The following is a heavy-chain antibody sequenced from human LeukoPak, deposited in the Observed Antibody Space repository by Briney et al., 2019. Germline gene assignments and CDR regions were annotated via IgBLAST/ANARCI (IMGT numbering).Heavy chain of an antibody. CDR2: INPNSGGT. CDR1: GYTFTGYY. J-gene: IGHJ5*02. Sequence: ASVKVSCKASGYTFTGYYMHWVRQAPGRGLEWMGWINPNSGGTNYAQKFQGWVTMTRDTSISTAYMELSRRRSDDTAVYYCARASRRIAAAGTRAWFDPWGQGTLVTVSS. CDR3: ARASRRIAAAGTRAWFDP. V-gene: IGHV1-2*04. D-gene: IGHD6-13*01.